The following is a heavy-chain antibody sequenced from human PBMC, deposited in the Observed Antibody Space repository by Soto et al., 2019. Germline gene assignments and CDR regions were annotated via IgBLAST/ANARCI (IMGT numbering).Heavy chain of an antibody. J-gene: IGHJ6*02. CDR2: INQDGSEK. CDR1: GFTFSSYW. Sequence: PGGSLRLSCAASGFTFSSYWMNWVRQAPGKGLEWVARINQDGSEKSYVDSVRGRFTISRDNARNSLSLQVNSLRVEDSALYFCALADSSWETYGTDVWGQAPTVTV. D-gene: IGHD6-13*01. V-gene: IGHV3-7*01. CDR3: ALADSSWETYGTDV.